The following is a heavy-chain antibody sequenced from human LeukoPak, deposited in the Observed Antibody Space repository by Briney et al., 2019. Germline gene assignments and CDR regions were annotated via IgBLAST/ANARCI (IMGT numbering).Heavy chain of an antibody. CDR3: AKRALMGSGSYYYFDY. Sequence: GESLRLSCAASGFTFSSYAMSWVRQAPGKGLEWVSAISGSGGSTYYADSVKGRFTISRDNSKNTLYLQMNSLRAEDTAVYYCAKRALMGSGSYYYFDYWGQGTLVTVSS. CDR2: ISGSGGST. V-gene: IGHV3-23*01. CDR1: GFTFSSYA. D-gene: IGHD3-10*01. J-gene: IGHJ4*02.